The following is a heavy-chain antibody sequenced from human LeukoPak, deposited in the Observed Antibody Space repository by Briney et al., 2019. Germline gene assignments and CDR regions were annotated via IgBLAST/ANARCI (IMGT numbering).Heavy chain of an antibody. Sequence: SETLSLTCTVSGYSISSGYYWGWIRQPPGKGLEWIGSIYHSGSTYYNPSLKSRVTLSLDTSKNQFSLKLTSVTAADTAVYYCARDSGYDSVGFDYWGQGTLVTVSS. CDR1: GYSISSGYY. D-gene: IGHD5-12*01. J-gene: IGHJ4*02. CDR3: ARDSGYDSVGFDY. V-gene: IGHV4-38-2*02. CDR2: IYHSGST.